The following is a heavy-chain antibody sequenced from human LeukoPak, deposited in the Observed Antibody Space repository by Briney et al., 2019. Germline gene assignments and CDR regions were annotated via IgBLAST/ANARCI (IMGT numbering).Heavy chain of an antibody. CDR1: GFTFRNYM. D-gene: IGHD3-10*01. Sequence: GGSLRLSCAASGFTFRNYMMHWVRQAPGKGLDWVAVILEDGTIQHYADSVKGRFTISRDNSRNTVFLQMNSLRGEDTAIYYCARVQGGGFRTADFWGQGTVVTVSS. V-gene: IGHV3-30*04. CDR3: ARVQGGGFRTADF. CDR2: ILEDGTIQ. J-gene: IGHJ4*02.